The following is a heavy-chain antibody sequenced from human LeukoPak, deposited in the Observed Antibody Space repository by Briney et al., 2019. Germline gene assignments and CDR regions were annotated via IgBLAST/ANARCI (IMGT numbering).Heavy chain of an antibody. Sequence: SETLSLTCTVSGGSISSYYWSWIRQPPGKGLEWIGYVYYSGSTNYNPSLKSRVTISVDTSKNQFSLKLSSVTAADTALYYCARSRGYFDYWGQGTLVTVSS. CDR3: ARSRGYFDY. CDR2: VYYSGST. CDR1: GGSISSYY. V-gene: IGHV4-59*01. J-gene: IGHJ4*02. D-gene: IGHD6-13*01.